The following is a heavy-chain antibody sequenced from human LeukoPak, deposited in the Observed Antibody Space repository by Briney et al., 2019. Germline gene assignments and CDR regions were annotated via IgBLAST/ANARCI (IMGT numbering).Heavy chain of an antibody. CDR1: GYTFTGYY. Sequence: ASVKVSCKASGYTFTGYYMHWVRQAPGQGLEWMGIINPSGGSTSYAQKFQGRVTMTRDTSTSTVYMELSSLRSEDTAVYYCARVYSGYDSDYWGQGTLVTVSS. CDR3: ARVYSGYDSDY. D-gene: IGHD5-12*01. V-gene: IGHV1-46*01. CDR2: INPSGGST. J-gene: IGHJ4*02.